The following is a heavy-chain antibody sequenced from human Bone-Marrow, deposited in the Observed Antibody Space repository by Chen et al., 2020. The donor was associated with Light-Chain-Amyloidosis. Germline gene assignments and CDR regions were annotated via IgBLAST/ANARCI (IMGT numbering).Heavy chain of an antibody. V-gene: IGHV3-49*04. J-gene: IGHJ4*02. CDR3: SRVDFWAAVVATFDY. D-gene: IGHD3-3*01. CDR2: IRSKAYGGTT. CDR1: GFTFGDYG. Sequence: EVKLVESGGGLVQPGRSLRLSCTASGFTFGDYGMNWVRQAPGKGLEWVGFIRSKAYGGTTEYAASVKGRFTISRDDSISIVYLQMNSLQTEDTAVYYCSRVDFWAAVVATFDYWGQGALVTVSS.